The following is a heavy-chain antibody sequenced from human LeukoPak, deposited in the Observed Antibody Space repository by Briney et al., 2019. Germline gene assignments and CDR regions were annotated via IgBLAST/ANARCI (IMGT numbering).Heavy chain of an antibody. CDR3: ARDSTAAPGDY. D-gene: IGHD2-2*01. V-gene: IGHV3-33*07. Sequence: GGSLRLSCAASGFTVSAYAMAWVRQAPGKGLEWVAVIWYDGSNKYYADSVKGRFTISRDNSKNTLYLQMNSLRAEDTAVYYYARDSTAAPGDYWGQGTLVTVSS. CDR2: IWYDGSNK. CDR1: GFTVSAYA. J-gene: IGHJ4*02.